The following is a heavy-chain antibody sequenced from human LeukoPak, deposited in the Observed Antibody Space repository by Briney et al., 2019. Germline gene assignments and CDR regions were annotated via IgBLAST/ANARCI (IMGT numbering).Heavy chain of an antibody. CDR1: RDSVTKYY. V-gene: IGHV4-59*08. J-gene: IGHJ4*02. Sequence: SETLSLTCSVSRDSVTKYYWSWIRQPPGKGLEWIGYVSYGGTTNYTPSLRSRVIMAVDTAINNISLRLTSETAAYTAVYYCARLDCHGDGCYNHWGQGTLVTVSS. CDR3: ARLDCHGDGCYNH. D-gene: IGHD2-21*01. CDR2: VSYGGTT.